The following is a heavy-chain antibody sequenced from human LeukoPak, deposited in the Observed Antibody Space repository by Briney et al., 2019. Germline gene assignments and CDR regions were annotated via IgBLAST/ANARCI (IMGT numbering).Heavy chain of an antibody. J-gene: IGHJ2*01. V-gene: IGHV3-7*04. CDR3: ARCGRSDWYFDL. CDR1: GFTFSNYW. D-gene: IGHD1-26*01. CDR2: IKQDGYEK. Sequence: PGGSLRLSCAVSGFTFSNYWMSWVRQAPGKGLEWVANIKQDGYEKYYVDSVRGRFTISRDNAKNSLFLQMNILRAEDTAVYYCARCGRSDWYFDLWGHGTLVTVSS.